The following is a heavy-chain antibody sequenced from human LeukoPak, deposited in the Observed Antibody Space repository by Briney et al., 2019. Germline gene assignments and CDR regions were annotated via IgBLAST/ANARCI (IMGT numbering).Heavy chain of an antibody. CDR1: GYTFTSYG. CDR3: ARDQYPAYYYGSGSYWENNWFDP. D-gene: IGHD3-10*01. CDR2: ISAYNGNT. J-gene: IGHJ5*02. Sequence: ASVKVSCKASGYTFTSYGISWVRQAPGQGLEWMGWISAYNGNTNYAQKLQGRVTMTTDTSTSTAYMELRSLRSDDTAAYYCARDQYPAYYYGSGSYWENNWFDPWGQGTLVTVSS. V-gene: IGHV1-18*01.